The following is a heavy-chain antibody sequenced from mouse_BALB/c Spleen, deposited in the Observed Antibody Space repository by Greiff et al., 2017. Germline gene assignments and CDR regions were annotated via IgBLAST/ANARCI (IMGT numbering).Heavy chain of an antibody. J-gene: IGHJ4*01. Sequence: EVKLVESGPGLVKPSQSLSLTCTVTGYSITSDYAWNWIRQFPGNKLEWMGYISYSGSTSYNPSLKSRISITRDTSKNQFFLQLNSVTTEDTATYYCARYGYYAMDYWGQGTSVTVSS. CDR1: GYSITSDYA. V-gene: IGHV3-2*02. CDR3: ARYGYYAMDY. CDR2: ISYSGST. D-gene: IGHD1-1*02.